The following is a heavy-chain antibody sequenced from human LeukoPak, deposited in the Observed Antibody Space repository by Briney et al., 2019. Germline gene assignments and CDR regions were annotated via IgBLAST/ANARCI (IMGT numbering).Heavy chain of an antibody. CDR2: VYYSGNS. CDR1: GGSITSYY. V-gene: IGHV4-59*01. CDR3: ASYSNSWYYFDY. J-gene: IGHJ4*02. Sequence: SETLSLTCTVSGGSITSYYWSWIRQPPGKGLEWIGYVYYSGNSYYNPSLKSRVTISVDTSKNQFSLKLSSMTAADTAVYYCASYSNSWYYFDYWGQGTLVTVSS. D-gene: IGHD6-13*01.